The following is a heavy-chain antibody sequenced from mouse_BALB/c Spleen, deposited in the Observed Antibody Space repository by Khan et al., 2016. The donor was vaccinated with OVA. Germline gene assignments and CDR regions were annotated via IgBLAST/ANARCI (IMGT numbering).Heavy chain of an antibody. J-gene: IGHJ2*01. CDR3: TRDRIDY. V-gene: IGHV1-7*01. Sequence: QVQLQQSGAELAKPGASVKMSCKASGYTFTTYWMHWVKQRPGQCLEWIGYINPTSGYTDYNEKFKDRAILSADKSSSTAYMQLSSLTSEDSAVYYCTRDRIDYWGQGTTLTVSS. CDR2: INPTSGYT. CDR1: GYTFTTYW.